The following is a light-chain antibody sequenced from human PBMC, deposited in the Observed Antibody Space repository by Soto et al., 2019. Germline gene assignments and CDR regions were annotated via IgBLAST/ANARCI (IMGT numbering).Light chain of an antibody. CDR3: VSYTSSTTYV. CDR2: DVA. CDR1: SSDVGGSNF. V-gene: IGLV2-14*03. J-gene: IGLJ1*01. Sequence: QSVLTQPASVSDSPGQSITISCAGTSSDVGGSNFVSWYQQHPGEPPKLIIYDVANRPSGVSNRFSGSKSGSTASLIISRLQTEDEADYYCVSYTSSTTYVFGTGTKVTGL.